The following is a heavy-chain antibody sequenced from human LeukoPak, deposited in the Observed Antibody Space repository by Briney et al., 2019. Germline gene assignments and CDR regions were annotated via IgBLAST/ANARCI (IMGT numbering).Heavy chain of an antibody. D-gene: IGHD1-26*01. Sequence: ASVKVSCKASGYTFSDYYIHWVQQAPGQGLEWMGWISAYNGNTNYAQKLQGRVTMTTDTSTSTAYMELRSLRSDDTAVYYCARDSEWERPFDYWGQGTLVTVSS. CDR1: GYTFSDYY. CDR2: ISAYNGNT. CDR3: ARDSEWERPFDY. J-gene: IGHJ4*02. V-gene: IGHV1-18*04.